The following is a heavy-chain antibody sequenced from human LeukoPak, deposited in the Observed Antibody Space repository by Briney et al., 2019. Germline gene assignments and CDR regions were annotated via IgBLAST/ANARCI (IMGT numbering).Heavy chain of an antibody. D-gene: IGHD1-26*01. CDR3: ARDRGRGFDP. CDR2: INSDGSIT. CDR1: GFTFTTYW. Sequence: PGGSLRLSCAASGFTFTTYWMHWVRHAPGKGLVWVSHINSDGSITSYADSVKGRFTISRDNAKNSLYLQMNSLRAEDTAVYYCARDRGRGFDPWGQGTLVTVSS. J-gene: IGHJ5*02. V-gene: IGHV3-74*01.